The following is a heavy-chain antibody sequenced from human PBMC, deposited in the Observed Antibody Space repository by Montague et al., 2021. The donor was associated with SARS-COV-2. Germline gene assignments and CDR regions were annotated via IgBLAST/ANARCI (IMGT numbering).Heavy chain of an antibody. D-gene: IGHD1-1*01. V-gene: IGHV6-1*01. CDR3: TSGREGNYNVMDV. CDR1: GDSVSSERAT. Sequence: CAISGDSVSSERATWNWVKQSPSRGPQWLGGTYYRSKWYNDYAVSVRGRVTINPDTSKNQFSLQLNSVTPEDTAIYYCTSGREGNYNVMDVWGQGTTVTVSS. CDR2: TYYRSKWYN. J-gene: IGHJ6*02.